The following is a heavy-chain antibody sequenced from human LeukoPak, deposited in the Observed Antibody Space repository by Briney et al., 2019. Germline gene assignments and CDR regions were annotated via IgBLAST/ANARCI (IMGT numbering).Heavy chain of an antibody. CDR3: ASFHDSSGYLFDY. CDR1: GYSFTSYW. CDR2: IYPGDSDT. V-gene: IGHV5-51*01. Sequence: GESLKISCKGSGYSFTSYWIGWVRQMPGKGLEWMGIIYPGDSDTRYSPSFQGQVTISADKSISTAYLQWSSLKASDTAMYYCASFHDSSGYLFDYWGQGTLVTVSS. J-gene: IGHJ4*02. D-gene: IGHD3-22*01.